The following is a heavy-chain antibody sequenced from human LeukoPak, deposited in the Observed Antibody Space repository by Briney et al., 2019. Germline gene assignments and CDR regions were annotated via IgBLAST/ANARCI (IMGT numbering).Heavy chain of an antibody. D-gene: IGHD3-10*01. Sequence: GASVKLSCKASGYTFNSYGISWVRQARGQGLEWMGWISAYNGNTNYAQKLQGRVTMTTDTSTSTAYMELRSLRSDDTAVYYCARDLRSYYGSGSFNYWGQGTLVTVSS. J-gene: IGHJ4*02. CDR1: GYTFNSYG. CDR3: ARDLRSYYGSGSFNY. CDR2: ISAYNGNT. V-gene: IGHV1-18*01.